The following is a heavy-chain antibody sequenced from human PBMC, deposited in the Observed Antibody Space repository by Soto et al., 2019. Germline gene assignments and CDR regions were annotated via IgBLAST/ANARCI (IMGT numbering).Heavy chain of an antibody. CDR1: GYSFTSYW. CDR2: IYPGDSDT. V-gene: IGHV5-51*01. D-gene: IGHD3-22*01. Sequence: GESLKISCKGSGYSFTSYWIGWVRQIPGKGLEWMGIIYPGDSDTRYSPSFQGQVTISADKSISTAYLQWSSLKASDTAMYYCARQPPEYYYDSSGSYYYGMDVWGQGTTVTVSS. J-gene: IGHJ6*02. CDR3: ARQPPEYYYDSSGSYYYGMDV.